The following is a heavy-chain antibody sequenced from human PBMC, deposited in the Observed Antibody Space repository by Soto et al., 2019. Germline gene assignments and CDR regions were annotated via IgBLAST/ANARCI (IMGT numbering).Heavy chain of an antibody. CDR3: ARNTDHRLVRGWLDP. CDR1: GLTFSTSA. D-gene: IGHD3-10*01. CDR2: ISHDGSHE. Sequence: PGGSLRLSCAASGLTFSTSAMHWVRQAPGKGLEWVAMISHDGSHEYYGDSVKGRFSVSRDNSNNILHLQMNSLRIEDTAVYFCARNTDHRLVRGWLDPWGQGTLVTVSS. V-gene: IGHV3-30-3*01. J-gene: IGHJ5*02.